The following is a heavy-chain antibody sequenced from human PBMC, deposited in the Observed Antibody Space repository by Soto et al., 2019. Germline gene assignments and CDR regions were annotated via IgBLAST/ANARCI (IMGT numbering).Heavy chain of an antibody. D-gene: IGHD3-22*01. CDR3: ARGKPGDSSGYFFDY. Sequence: PSETLSLTCAVYGGSFSGYYWSWIRQPPGKGLEWIREINHSGSTNYNPSLKSRVTISVDTSKDQFSLKLSSVTAADTAVYYCARGKPGDSSGYFFDYWGQGTLVTVSS. J-gene: IGHJ4*02. V-gene: IGHV4-34*01. CDR1: GGSFSGYY. CDR2: INHSGST.